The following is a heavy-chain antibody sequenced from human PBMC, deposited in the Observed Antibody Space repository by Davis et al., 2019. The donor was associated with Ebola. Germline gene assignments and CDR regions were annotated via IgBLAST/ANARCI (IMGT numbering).Heavy chain of an antibody. D-gene: IGHD3-10*01. CDR2: ISSSSSYT. Sequence: GESLKISCAASGFTFSDYYMSWIRQAPGKGLEWVSYISSSSSYTNYADSVKGRFTISRDNAKNSLYLQMNSLRAEDTAVYYCARDRYYGSGSRRKIWGMDVWGQGTTVTVSS. J-gene: IGHJ6*02. CDR3: ARDRYYGSGSRRKIWGMDV. V-gene: IGHV3-11*06. CDR1: GFTFSDYY.